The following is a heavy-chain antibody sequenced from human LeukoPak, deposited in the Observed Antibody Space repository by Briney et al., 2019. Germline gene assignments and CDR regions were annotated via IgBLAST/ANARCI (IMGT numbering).Heavy chain of an antibody. CDR1: GSRFTSYW. J-gene: IGHJ4*02. D-gene: IGHD3-10*01. CDR2: IDPSDSYT. Sequence: GASLRISSKSSGSRFTSYWISGARQMPGKGLEWMGRIDPSDSYTNYSPSFQGHVTISADKSISTAYLQWSSLKASDTAMFYCARPSVDGSGSYPYWGQGTLVTVFS. V-gene: IGHV5-10-1*01. CDR3: ARPSVDGSGSYPY.